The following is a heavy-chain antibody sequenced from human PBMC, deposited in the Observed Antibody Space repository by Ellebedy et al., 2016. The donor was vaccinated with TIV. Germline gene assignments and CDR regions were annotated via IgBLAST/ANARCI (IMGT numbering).Heavy chain of an antibody. CDR1: GYTFTSSG. V-gene: IGHV1-18*01. CDR2: ISVYNEDT. Sequence: ASVKVSCXASGYTFTSSGLSWVRQAPGQGLEWVGWISVYNEDTRHAQKFQGRVSLTTDTSTSTAYMELRSLRSDDTAVYYCATVGPSHIVVRPYYGMDVWGQGTTVTVSS. CDR3: ATVGPSHIVVRPYYGMDV. J-gene: IGHJ6*02. D-gene: IGHD2-21*01.